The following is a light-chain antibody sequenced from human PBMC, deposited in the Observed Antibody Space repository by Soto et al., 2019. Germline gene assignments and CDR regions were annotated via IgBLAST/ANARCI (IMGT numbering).Light chain of an antibody. CDR1: QSISSW. V-gene: IGKV1-5*03. J-gene: IGKJ1*01. Sequence: DIQMTQSPSTLSASLGDRVTITCRASQSISSWLAWYQQKPGKAPKLLIYKASSLESGVPSRFSGSGSGTEFSLTISSLESGDSGTYHCQQYATYAPSTFGQGTKVDIK. CDR2: KAS. CDR3: QQYATYAPST.